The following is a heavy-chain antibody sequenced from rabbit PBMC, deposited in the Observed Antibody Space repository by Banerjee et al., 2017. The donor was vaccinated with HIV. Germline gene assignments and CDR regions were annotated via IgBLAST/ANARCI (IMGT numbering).Heavy chain of an antibody. Sequence: QEQLVESGGGLVQPEGSLTLTCKASGFTLSSSDYMCWVRQAPGKGLEWIGCIYAGSGSTAYASWAKGRFTISKTSSTVDLKMTSLTAADTATYFCARAYINGYGGYDLWGQGTLVTVS. CDR3: ARAYINGYGGYDL. CDR1: GFTLSSSDY. V-gene: IGHV1S45*01. CDR2: IYAGSGST. D-gene: IGHD6-1*01. J-gene: IGHJ4*01.